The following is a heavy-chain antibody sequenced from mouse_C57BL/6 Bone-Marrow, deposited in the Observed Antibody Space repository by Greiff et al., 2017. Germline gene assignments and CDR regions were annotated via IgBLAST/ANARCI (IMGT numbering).Heavy chain of an antibody. J-gene: IGHJ3*01. Sequence: EVQLVESGGGLVKPGGSLKLSCAASGFTFSSYAMSWVRQTPEKRLEWVATISDGGSYTYYPDNVKGRFTISRDNAKNNLYLQMSHLKSEDTAMYYGARASYYYGSLFAYWGQGTLVTVSA. D-gene: IGHD1-1*01. CDR3: ARASYYYGSLFAY. V-gene: IGHV5-4*01. CDR1: GFTFSSYA. CDR2: ISDGGSYT.